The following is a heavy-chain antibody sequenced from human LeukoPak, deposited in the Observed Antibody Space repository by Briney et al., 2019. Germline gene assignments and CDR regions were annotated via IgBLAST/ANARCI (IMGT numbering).Heavy chain of an antibody. J-gene: IGHJ3*02. CDR1: GGTFSSYA. Sequence: SVKVSCKASGGTFSSYAISWVRQAPGQGLEWMGGIIPSFGTANYAQKFQGRVTITADESTSTAYMELSSLRSEDTAVYYCARVRGGDYYDSSGPGAFDIWGQGTMVTVSS. CDR3: ARVRGGDYYDSSGPGAFDI. D-gene: IGHD3-22*01. CDR2: IIPSFGTA. V-gene: IGHV1-69*13.